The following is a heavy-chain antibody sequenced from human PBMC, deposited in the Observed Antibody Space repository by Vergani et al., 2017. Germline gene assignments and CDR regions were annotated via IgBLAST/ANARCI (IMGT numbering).Heavy chain of an antibody. CDR2: ISSGGSTI. CDR3: AKDILPYCSSTSCYSGVNWFDP. CDR1: GGSFSGYY. Sequence: QVQLQQWGAGLLKPSETLSLTCAVYGGSFSGYYWSWIRQAPGKGLEWVSYISSGGSTIYYADSVKGRFTISRDNAKSSLFLQMNSLRAEDTAVYYCAKDILPYCSSTSCYSGVNWFDPWGQGTLVTVSS. J-gene: IGHJ5*02. V-gene: IGHV3-11*01. D-gene: IGHD2-2*01.